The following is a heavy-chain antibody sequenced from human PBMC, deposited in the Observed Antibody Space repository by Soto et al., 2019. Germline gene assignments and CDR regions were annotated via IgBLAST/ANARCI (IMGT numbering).Heavy chain of an antibody. CDR3: ARGVRTGRSSYYGMDV. CDR1: GYTFTGYY. J-gene: IGHJ6*02. D-gene: IGHD1-26*01. Sequence: GASLKVSCTASGYTFTGYYMHWVRQAPGQGLEWMGWINPNSGGTNYAQKFQGWVTMTRDTSISTAYMEMSRLRSDDTAVYYCARGVRTGRSSYYGMDVWGQGTTVTVSS. CDR2: INPNSGGT. V-gene: IGHV1-2*04.